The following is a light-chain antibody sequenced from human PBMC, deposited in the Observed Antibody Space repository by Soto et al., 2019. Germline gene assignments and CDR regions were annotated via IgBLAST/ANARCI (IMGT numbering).Light chain of an antibody. CDR2: GAS. Sequence: EVVMTQSTTTLSVSPGERATLSCRASESVSSSYLAWYQQKPGQAPRFLIYGASTRATGIPARFSGSGSGTEFTLTISRLESDDIAVYFCHPSFISPPFCHGARLAI. CDR1: ESVSSSY. CDR3: HPSFISPP. V-gene: IGKV3-15*01. J-gene: IGKJ5*01.